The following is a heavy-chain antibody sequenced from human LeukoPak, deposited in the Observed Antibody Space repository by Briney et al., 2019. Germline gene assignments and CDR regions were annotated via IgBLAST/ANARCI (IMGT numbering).Heavy chain of an antibody. J-gene: IGHJ6*02. V-gene: IGHV3-53*01. CDR1: GFTVSSKY. CDR2: IYSGGST. D-gene: IGHD1/OR15-1a*01. CDR3: ARNTDYYYGMDV. Sequence: PGGSLRLSCAASGFTVSSKYMTWVRQAPGKGLEWVSIIYSGGSTYYADSVKGRFTISRDNSKNTLNLQMNSLGAEDTAVYYCARNTDYYYGMDVWGQGTTVTVSS.